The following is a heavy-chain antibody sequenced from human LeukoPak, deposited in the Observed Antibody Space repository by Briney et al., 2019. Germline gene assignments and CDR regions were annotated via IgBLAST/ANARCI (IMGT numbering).Heavy chain of an antibody. CDR3: ASQVRWGSNWYYFDY. V-gene: IGHV5-51*01. CDR1: GYSFTSYW. D-gene: IGHD6-13*01. Sequence: GESLKISCLGSGYSFTSYWIGWVRQVPGKGLEWMGIIYPGDSDTRYSPSFQGQVTISVDKSISPAYLQWSSLKASDTAMYYCASQVRWGSNWYYFDYWGQGTLVTVSS. J-gene: IGHJ4*02. CDR2: IYPGDSDT.